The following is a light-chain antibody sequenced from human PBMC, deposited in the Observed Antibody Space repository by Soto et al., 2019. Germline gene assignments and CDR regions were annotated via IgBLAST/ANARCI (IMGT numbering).Light chain of an antibody. J-gene: IGKJ1*01. CDR2: WAS. Sequence: DIVITHSRESLALSLGERATINCKSSQSVLHSSTNKNYLAWYPQKPGQPPKLLIYWASTRESGVPDRFSGSGSGTDSPLTISSLQAEDVAVYYCQQYSSTPRTFGLGTTGDIK. V-gene: IGKV4-1*01. CDR1: QSVLHSSTNKNY. CDR3: QQYSSTPRT.